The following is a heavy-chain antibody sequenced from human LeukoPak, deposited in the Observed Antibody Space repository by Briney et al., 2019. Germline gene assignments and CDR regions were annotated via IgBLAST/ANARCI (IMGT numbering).Heavy chain of an antibody. D-gene: IGHD6-19*01. CDR1: GFPFSSYG. CDR2: ISYDGSNI. J-gene: IGHJ4*02. V-gene: IGHV3-30*18. CDR3: AKGKKSSGWYGGLGFFDY. Sequence: GGSLRLSCAASGFPFSSYGMQWVRQAPGKGLEGVAVISYDGSNIYYADSVKGRFTIYRDNSKNTLYLQMNSLRAEDTAVYYCAKGKKSSGWYGGLGFFDYWGQGTLVTVSS.